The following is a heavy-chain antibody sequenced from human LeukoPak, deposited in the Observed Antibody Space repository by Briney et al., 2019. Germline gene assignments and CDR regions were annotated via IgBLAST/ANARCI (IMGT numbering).Heavy chain of an antibody. CDR3: VKDLGYSGYAFDY. CDR2: ISSNGGST. J-gene: IGHJ4*02. D-gene: IGHD5-12*01. CDR1: GFTFSSYA. Sequence: GGSLRLSCSASGFTFSSYAMHWDRQAPGKGLEYVSAISSNGGSTYYADSVKGRFTISRDNSKNTLYLQMSSLRAEDTAVYYCVKDLGYSGYAFDYWGQGTLVTVSS. V-gene: IGHV3-64D*06.